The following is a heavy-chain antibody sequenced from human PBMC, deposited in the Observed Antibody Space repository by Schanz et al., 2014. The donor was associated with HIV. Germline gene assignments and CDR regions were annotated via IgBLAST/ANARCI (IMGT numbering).Heavy chain of an antibody. Sequence: VQLVESGGGLVKPGGSLRLSCAASGFTFSDYYMSWIRQAPGRGLEWLSYIDRSSYTINYADSVKGRFTISRDNANNSLFLQMNSLRAEDTAVYYCARAPYGVDPYFDYWGQGLLVTVSS. V-gene: IGHV3-11*01. J-gene: IGHJ4*02. D-gene: IGHD4-17*01. CDR1: GFTFSDYY. CDR2: IDRSSYTI. CDR3: ARAPYGVDPYFDY.